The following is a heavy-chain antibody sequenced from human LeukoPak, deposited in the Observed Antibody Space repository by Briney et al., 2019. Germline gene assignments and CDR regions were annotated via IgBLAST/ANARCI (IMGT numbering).Heavy chain of an antibody. CDR2: ISAYNGNT. D-gene: IGHD6-13*01. CDR1: GYTFTGYY. Sequence: ASVKVSCKASGYTFTGYYIHWVRQAPGQGLEWMGWISAYNGNTNYAQKLQGRVTMTTDTSTSTAYMELRSLRSDDTAVYYCARAPGIEDSFDPWGQGTLVTVSS. V-gene: IGHV1-18*04. J-gene: IGHJ5*02. CDR3: ARAPGIEDSFDP.